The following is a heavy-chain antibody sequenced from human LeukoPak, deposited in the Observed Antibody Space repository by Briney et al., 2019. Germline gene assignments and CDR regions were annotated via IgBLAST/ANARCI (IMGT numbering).Heavy chain of an antibody. V-gene: IGHV1-69*13. CDR1: GDTLNSYA. D-gene: IGHD5-24*01. CDR3: ARDGRWLQFRRSFDY. J-gene: IGHJ4*02. CDR2: IIPIFGTA. Sequence: ASVKVSCKASGDTLNSYAFSWVRQAPGQGLEWMGGIIPIFGTANYAQKFQGRVTITADESTSTAYMELSSLRSEDTAVYYCARDGRWLQFRRSFDYWGQGTLVTVSS.